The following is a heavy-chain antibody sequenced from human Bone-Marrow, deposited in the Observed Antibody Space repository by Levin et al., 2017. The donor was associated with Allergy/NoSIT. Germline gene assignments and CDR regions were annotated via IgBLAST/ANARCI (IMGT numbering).Heavy chain of an antibody. V-gene: IGHV4-31*03. Sequence: SQTLSLTCTVSGGSISSNDYYWNWIRQHPGKGLEWIGFMYYSGSTEYNPSLKSRVTISVDTSKNQFSLKVNSVTAADTAVYYCARGTLVSPATAPDYWGQGILVSVSS. D-gene: IGHD4/OR15-4a*01. J-gene: IGHJ4*02. CDR2: MYYSGST. CDR1: GGSISSNDYY. CDR3: ARGTLVSPATAPDY.